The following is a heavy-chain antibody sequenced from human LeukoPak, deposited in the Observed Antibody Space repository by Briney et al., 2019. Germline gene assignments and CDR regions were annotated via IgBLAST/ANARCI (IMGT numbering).Heavy chain of an antibody. Sequence: SETLSLTCAVSGYSISSGYYWGWIRQPPGKGLEWIGSIYHSGSTYCNPSLKSRVTVSVDTSKNQFSLKLSSVTAADTAVYYCARHEDYDDAFDIWGQGTMVTVSS. CDR3: ARHEDYDDAFDI. J-gene: IGHJ3*02. V-gene: IGHV4-38-2*01. CDR2: IYHSGST. D-gene: IGHD4-17*01. CDR1: GYSISSGYY.